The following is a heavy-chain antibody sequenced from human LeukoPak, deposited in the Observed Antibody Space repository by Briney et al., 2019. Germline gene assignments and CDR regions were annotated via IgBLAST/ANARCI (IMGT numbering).Heavy chain of an antibody. V-gene: IGHV3-21*01. CDR1: RFTFSTYD. D-gene: IGHD3-3*01. CDR3: ARSGVRGRITIFGVVPFYFDY. J-gene: IGHJ4*02. CDR2: ISSSSSYI. Sequence: PGGSLRLSCVASRFTFSTYDMTWVRQAPGRGLEWVSSISSSSSYIYYADSVKGRFTISRDNAKNSLYLQMNSLRAEDTAVYYCARSGVRGRITIFGVVPFYFDYWGQGTLVTVSS.